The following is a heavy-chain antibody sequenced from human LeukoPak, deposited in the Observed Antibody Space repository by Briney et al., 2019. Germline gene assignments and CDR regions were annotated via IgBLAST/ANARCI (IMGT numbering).Heavy chain of an antibody. CDR1: GGSFSGYY. Sequence: SETLSLTCAVYGGSFSGYYWSWIREPPGKGLEWMGEINHSGSTNYNPSLKSRDTISVDTSKNQFSLKLSSVTAADTAVYYCARAPRRPAPFDYWGQGTLVTVSS. CDR3: ARAPRRPAPFDY. V-gene: IGHV4-34*01. CDR2: INHSGST. J-gene: IGHJ4*02.